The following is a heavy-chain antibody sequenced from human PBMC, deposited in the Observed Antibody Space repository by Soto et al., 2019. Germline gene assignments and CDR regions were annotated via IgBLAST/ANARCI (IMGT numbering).Heavy chain of an antibody. Sequence: VGSLRLSCAASGFTFSGSVIHWVRQASGKGLEWAGRIRSKANNYATAYAVSVKGRFTISRDDSRNTAYLQMNSLKTEDTAVYYCARGVYDFWSGHPKGLDYWGQGTMVTVSS. V-gene: IGHV3-73*01. CDR2: IRSKANNYAT. D-gene: IGHD3-3*01. CDR3: ARGVYDFWSGHPKGLDY. J-gene: IGHJ4*02. CDR1: GFTFSGSV.